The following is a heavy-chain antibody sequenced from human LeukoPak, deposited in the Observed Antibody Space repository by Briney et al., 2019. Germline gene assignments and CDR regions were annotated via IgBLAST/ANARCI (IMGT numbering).Heavy chain of an antibody. CDR1: GLIIGSYW. J-gene: IGHJ3*01. V-gene: IGHV3-7*01. Sequence: GGSLRLSCVASGLIIGSYWMSWVRQAPGKGLEWVANIRQDGSEKYHVDSVKGRLTISRDNAKNSLYLQMNNLTAADTAIYYCARAGYYGDDAFDLWGQGTRVTVSS. CDR2: IRQDGSEK. CDR3: ARAGYYGDDAFDL. D-gene: IGHD2/OR15-2a*01.